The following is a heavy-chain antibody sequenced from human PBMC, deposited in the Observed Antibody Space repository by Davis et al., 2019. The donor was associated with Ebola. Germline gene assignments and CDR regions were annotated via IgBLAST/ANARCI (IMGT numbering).Heavy chain of an antibody. Sequence: ASVKVSCKVSGYTLTELSMHWVRQAPGKGLEWMGGFDPEDGETIYAQKFQGRVTITRDTSASTAYMELSSLRSEDTAVYYCARSPRSSGYYYWGYYYYGMDVWGQGTTVTVSS. CDR2: FDPEDGET. CDR3: ARSPRSSGYYYWGYYYYGMDV. J-gene: IGHJ6*02. CDR1: GYTLTELS. D-gene: IGHD3-22*01. V-gene: IGHV1-24*01.